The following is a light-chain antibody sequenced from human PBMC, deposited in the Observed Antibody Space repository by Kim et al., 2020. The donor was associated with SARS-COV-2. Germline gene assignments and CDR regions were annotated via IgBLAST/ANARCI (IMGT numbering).Light chain of an antibody. J-gene: IGLJ3*02. Sequence: NFMLTQPLSVSESPGKTVTISCTRSSGSIARNYVQWFQQRPASAPTTVIYEHSHRPSGVPERFSGSIDRSSNSASLTISGLKTEDEAGYYCQSYDNTEWVLGGGTQLTVL. V-gene: IGLV6-57*03. CDR3: QSYDNTEWV. CDR2: EHS. CDR1: SGSIARNY.